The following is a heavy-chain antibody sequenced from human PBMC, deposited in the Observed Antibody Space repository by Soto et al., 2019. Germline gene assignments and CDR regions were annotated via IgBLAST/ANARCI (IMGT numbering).Heavy chain of an antibody. CDR2: IDWDDDK. Sequence: SGPTLVNPTQTLTLTCTLSGFSLSDPGMCVSWVRQPPGKALEWLALIDWDDDKYYTTSLKTRLTIAKDTSKNQVILTMTNVAPVDTATYHCARIRVDTAMYFNNYGMDVWGQGTTVTVSS. V-gene: IGHV2-70*20. CDR1: GFSLSDPGMC. D-gene: IGHD5-18*01. CDR3: ARIRVDTAMYFNNYGMDV. J-gene: IGHJ6*02.